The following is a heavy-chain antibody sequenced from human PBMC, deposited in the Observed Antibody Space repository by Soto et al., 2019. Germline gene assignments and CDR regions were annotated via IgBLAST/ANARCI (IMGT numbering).Heavy chain of an antibody. CDR3: ARPLNTYCSSTSCYGWEENYYYYYGMDV. J-gene: IGHJ6*02. V-gene: IGHV3-30-3*01. CDR2: ISYDGSNK. CDR1: GFTFSSYA. Sequence: GGSLRLSCAASGFTFSSYAMHWVRQAPGKGLEWVAVISYDGSNKYYADSVKGRFTISRDNSKNTLYLQMNSLRAEDTAVYYCARPLNTYCSSTSCYGWEENYYYYYGMDVWGQGTTVTVSS. D-gene: IGHD2-2*01.